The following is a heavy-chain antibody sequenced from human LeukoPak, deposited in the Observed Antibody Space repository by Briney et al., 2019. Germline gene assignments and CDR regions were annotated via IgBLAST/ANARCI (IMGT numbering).Heavy chain of an antibody. V-gene: IGHV4-30-4*01. J-gene: IGHJ4*02. CDR3: ARGSGEYYYDSSGEV. CDR2: IYYSGST. Sequence: SETLSLTCTVSGGSISSGDYYWSWIRQPPGKGLEWIGYIYYSGSTYYNPSLKSRVTISVDTSKNQFSLKLSSVTAADTAVYYCARGSGEYYYDSSGEVWGQGTLVTVSS. D-gene: IGHD3-22*01. CDR1: GGSISSGDYY.